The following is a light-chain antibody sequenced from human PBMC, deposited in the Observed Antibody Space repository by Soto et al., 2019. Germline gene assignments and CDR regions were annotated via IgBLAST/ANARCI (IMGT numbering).Light chain of an antibody. CDR2: GAS. Sequence: EIVLTQSPATLSLSPGERATLSCRASQSVSSYLAWYQQKPGQAPRLLIYGASNRATGTADRFSGSGSGTDFTLTISRLEPEDFAVYFCQRYGSAPYTFGQGTKLEIK. V-gene: IGKV3-20*01. CDR1: QSVSSY. J-gene: IGKJ2*01. CDR3: QRYGSAPYT.